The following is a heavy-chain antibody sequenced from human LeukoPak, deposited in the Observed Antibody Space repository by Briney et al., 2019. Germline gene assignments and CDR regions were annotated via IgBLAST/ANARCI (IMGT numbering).Heavy chain of an antibody. D-gene: IGHD6-13*01. V-gene: IGHV1-46*01. J-gene: IGHJ6*02. Sequence: GASVKVSCKASGYTFTRYYMYWVRQAPGQGLEWMGIINPSGGSTSYAQKFQGRVTMTRHTSTSTVYMQLSSLRSADTAVYYCASPYPGIAAAGYSYYYGMDVWGQGTTVTVSS. CDR2: INPSGGST. CDR3: ASPYPGIAAAGYSYYYGMDV. CDR1: GYTFTRYY.